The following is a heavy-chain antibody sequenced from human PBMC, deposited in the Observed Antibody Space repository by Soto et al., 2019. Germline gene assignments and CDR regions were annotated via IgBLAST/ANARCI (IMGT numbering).Heavy chain of an antibody. Sequence: EVQLLESGGGLVQPGGSLRLSCAASGFTFSSYAMSWVRQAPGKGLEWVSAISGSGGSTYYADSVKGRFTISRDNSKNTLYLQMNSLRAEYTAVYYCAKDFLVRPRGYGPVGGFDYWGQGTLVTVSS. CDR2: ISGSGGST. CDR3: AKDFLVRPRGYGPVGGFDY. J-gene: IGHJ4*02. V-gene: IGHV3-23*01. CDR1: GFTFSSYA. D-gene: IGHD3-10*01.